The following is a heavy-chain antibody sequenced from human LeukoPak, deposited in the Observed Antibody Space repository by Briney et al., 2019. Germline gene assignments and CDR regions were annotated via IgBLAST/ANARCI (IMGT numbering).Heavy chain of an antibody. D-gene: IGHD3-10*01. CDR1: GGSISSYY. Sequence: SETLSLTCTVSGGSISSYYWSWIRQPPGKGLEWIGYIYYSGSTNYNPSLKSRVTISVDTSKNQFSLKLSSVTAADTAVYYCARTGGSGSFLGYYFDYWGQGTLVTVSS. V-gene: IGHV4-59*01. J-gene: IGHJ4*02. CDR3: ARTGGSGSFLGYYFDY. CDR2: IYYSGST.